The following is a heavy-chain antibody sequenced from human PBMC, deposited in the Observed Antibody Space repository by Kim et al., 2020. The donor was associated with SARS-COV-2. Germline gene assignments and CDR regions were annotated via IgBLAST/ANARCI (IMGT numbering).Heavy chain of an antibody. CDR3: TAYDSERNY. V-gene: IGHV3-23*01. Sequence: GGSLRLSCAVSGITFSSYAMSWVRQAPGEGLFWVSVVSSSGDNTYYADSVEGRFAISRDNSKNTLYLQMNSLRAEDTAIYYCTAYDSERNYWGQGTLVTVSS. CDR2: VSSSGDNT. J-gene: IGHJ4*02. D-gene: IGHD3-10*01. CDR1: GITFSSYA.